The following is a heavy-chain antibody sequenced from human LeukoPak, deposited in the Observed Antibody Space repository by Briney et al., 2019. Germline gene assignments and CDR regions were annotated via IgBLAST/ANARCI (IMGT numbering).Heavy chain of an antibody. D-gene: IGHD3-22*01. Sequence: ASVKVSCKASGYTFTSYYMHWVRQAPGQGLEWMGIINPSGGSTGYAQKFQGRVTMTRDTSTSTVYMELSSLRSEDTAVYYCARVADYYDSSGYPFDYWGQGTLVTVSS. V-gene: IGHV1-46*01. J-gene: IGHJ4*02. CDR1: GYTFTSYY. CDR2: INPSGGST. CDR3: ARVADYYDSSGYPFDY.